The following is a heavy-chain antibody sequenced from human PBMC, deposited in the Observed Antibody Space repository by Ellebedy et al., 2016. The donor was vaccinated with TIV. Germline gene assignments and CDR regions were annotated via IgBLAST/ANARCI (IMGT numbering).Heavy chain of an antibody. CDR2: INHAGSET. D-gene: IGHD3-10*01. Sequence: PGGSLRLSCAASGFSLSSFWMSWVRQAPGKGLESVANINHAGSETYYVDSEKGRFTISRDNAKNSLYLQMDSLRAEDTAVYFCARAPRGGTDYWGQGTLVTVSS. V-gene: IGHV3-7*03. CDR3: ARAPRGGTDY. CDR1: GFSLSSFW. J-gene: IGHJ4*02.